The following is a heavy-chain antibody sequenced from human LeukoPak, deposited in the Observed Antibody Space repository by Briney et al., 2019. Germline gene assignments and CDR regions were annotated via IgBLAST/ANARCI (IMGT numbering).Heavy chain of an antibody. CDR2: ISPYNGNT. J-gene: IGHJ6*03. D-gene: IGHD2-2*02. V-gene: IGHV1-18*01. CDR1: GYTFTSYG. CDR3: AREVPGAIDYYNYMDV. Sequence: ASVKVSCKASGYTFTSYGISWVRQAPGQGLEWMGWISPYNGNTNYAQKFRGRVTMTTDTSTSTAYVELRSLRSDDTAVYYCAREVPGAIDYYNYMDVWVKGTTVVVSS.